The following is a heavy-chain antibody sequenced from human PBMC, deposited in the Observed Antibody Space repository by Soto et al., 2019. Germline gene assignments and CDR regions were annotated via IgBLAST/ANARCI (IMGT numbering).Heavy chain of an antibody. J-gene: IGHJ6*02. D-gene: IGHD2-2*01. CDR1: GFTFSSYS. CDR2: ISSSSSYI. CDR3: YFESTVPAAVYGMDV. V-gene: IGHV3-21*01. Sequence: GGSLSLSCAASGFTFSSYSMNLVRQAPGKGLEWVSSISSSSSYIYYADSVKGRFTISRDNAKNSLYLQMNSLRAEDTAVYYCYFESTVPAAVYGMDVWGQGTTVTVSS.